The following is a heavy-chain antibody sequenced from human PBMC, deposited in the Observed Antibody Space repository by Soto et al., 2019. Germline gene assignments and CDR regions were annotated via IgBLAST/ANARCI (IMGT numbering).Heavy chain of an antibody. CDR2: ISGSGGST. CDR1: GFTFSSYA. Sequence: EVQLLESGGGLVQPGGSLRLSCAASGFTFSSYAMRWVRQAPGKGLEWISAISGSGGSTYYADSVKGRFTISRDNAKHTLYLQMNSLRAEDTAVYYCARRGPGTYLDYWGQGTLVTVSS. J-gene: IGHJ4*02. V-gene: IGHV3-23*01. D-gene: IGHD6-13*01. CDR3: ARRGPGTYLDY.